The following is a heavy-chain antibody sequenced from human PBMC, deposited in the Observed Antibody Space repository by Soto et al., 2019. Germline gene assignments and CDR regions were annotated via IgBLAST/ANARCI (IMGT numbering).Heavy chain of an antibody. CDR1: GGSFSGYY. CDR2: INHSGST. J-gene: IGHJ4*02. V-gene: IGHV4-34*01. Sequence: SETLSLTCAVYGGSFSGYYWSWIRQPPGKGLEWIGEINHSGSTNYNPSLKSRVTISVDTSKKQFSLKLSSVTAADTAMYYCARGSSRWDYWGQGTLVTVSS. D-gene: IGHD6-13*01. CDR3: ARGSSRWDY.